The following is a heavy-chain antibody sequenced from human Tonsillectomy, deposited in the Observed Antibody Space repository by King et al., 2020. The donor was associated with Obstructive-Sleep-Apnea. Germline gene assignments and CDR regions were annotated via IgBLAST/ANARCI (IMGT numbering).Heavy chain of an antibody. CDR1: GGSISSSSYY. CDR3: ASTYCSSSSCPLGNWFDP. CDR2: IYYSGNT. Sequence: QLQESGPGLVKPSQTLSLTCTVSGGSISSSSYYRGWIRQPPGKGLEWIVTIYYSGNTHYEPSLKSRATISVDTSKNQFSLKLKSVTAADTAVYYCASTYCSSSSCPLGNWFDPWGQGTLVTVSS. V-gene: IGHV4-39*01. D-gene: IGHD2-15*01. J-gene: IGHJ5*02.